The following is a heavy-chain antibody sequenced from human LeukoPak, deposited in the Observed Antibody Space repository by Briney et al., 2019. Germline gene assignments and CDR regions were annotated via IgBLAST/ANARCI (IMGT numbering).Heavy chain of an antibody. J-gene: IGHJ4*02. CDR1: GFTFSSYS. V-gene: IGHV3-48*02. D-gene: IGHD6-13*01. Sequence: GGPLRLSCAASGFTFSSYSMNWVRQAPGKGLEWVSYISSSSSTIYYADSVKGRFTISRDNAKNSLYLQMNSLRDEDTAVYYCARAGIAAAGNLFDYWGQGTLVTVSS. CDR2: ISSSSSTI. CDR3: ARAGIAAAGNLFDY.